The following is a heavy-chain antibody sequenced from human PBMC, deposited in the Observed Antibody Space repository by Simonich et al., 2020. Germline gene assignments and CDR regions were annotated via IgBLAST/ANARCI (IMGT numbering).Heavy chain of an antibody. CDR2: INPNRGGT. D-gene: IGHD5-12*01. Sequence: QVQLVQSGAEVTKPGASVKVSCKASGYTFTGYYMHWLRQAPGQGLEWMGWINPNRGGTNYAQKFQGRVTMTRDTSISTAYMELSRLRSDDTAVYYCASSKLATIDYWGQGTLVTVSS. CDR1: GYTFTGYY. CDR3: ASSKLATIDY. J-gene: IGHJ4*02. V-gene: IGHV1-2*02.